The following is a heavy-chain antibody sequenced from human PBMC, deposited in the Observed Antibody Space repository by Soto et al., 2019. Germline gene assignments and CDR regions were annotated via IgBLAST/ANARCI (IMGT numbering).Heavy chain of an antibody. CDR2: IKSKFDGETI. Sequence: GSLRLSCAASGINFSRAWMSWVRQAPGKGLEWVGRIKSKFDGETIDYAAPVKGRFTISRDDSKNIVYLQMNSLNTEDTAVYYCATGLLRYYAYWGHGTLVTVLL. J-gene: IGHJ4*01. D-gene: IGHD3-9*01. CDR3: ATGLLRYYAY. V-gene: IGHV3-15*01. CDR1: GINFSRAW.